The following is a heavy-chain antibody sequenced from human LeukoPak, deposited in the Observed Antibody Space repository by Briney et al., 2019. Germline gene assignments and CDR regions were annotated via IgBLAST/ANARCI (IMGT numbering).Heavy chain of an antibody. Sequence: HPGGSLRLSCAASGFTFSNYWMGCVRQAPGKGLEWVANIKQDGREKNYLDSVKGRFTISRDNAKNSLYMQINSLRADDTAVYYCVRDPGLRRGYDGEGYWGQGTLVTVSS. CDR3: VRDPGLRRGYDGEGY. J-gene: IGHJ4*02. CDR1: GFTFSNYW. D-gene: IGHD5-12*01. CDR2: IKQDGREK. V-gene: IGHV3-7*05.